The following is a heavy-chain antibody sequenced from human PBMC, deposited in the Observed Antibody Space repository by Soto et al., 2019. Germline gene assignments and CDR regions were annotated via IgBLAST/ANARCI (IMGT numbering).Heavy chain of an antibody. V-gene: IGHV4-59*08. CDR1: GGSISSYY. Sequence: ETLALTCSVSGGSISSYYWIWVRQPPGKGLEWIGYIYYSGSTNYNPSLKSRVTISVDTSKNQFSLKLSSVTAADTAVYYCARGMSAGEWLLYNYYYYYYMDVWGKGTTVTVSS. D-gene: IGHD3-3*01. CDR3: ARGMSAGEWLLYNYYYYYYMDV. J-gene: IGHJ6*03. CDR2: IYYSGST.